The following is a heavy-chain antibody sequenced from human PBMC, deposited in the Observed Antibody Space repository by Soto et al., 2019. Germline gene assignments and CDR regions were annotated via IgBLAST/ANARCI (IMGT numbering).Heavy chain of an antibody. CDR3: ASGKLGSDAFDI. J-gene: IGHJ3*02. V-gene: IGHV4-31*03. CDR2: IYYSGST. Sequence: SETLSLTCTVSGGSISSGGYYWSWIRQHPGKGLEWIGYIYYSGSTYYNPSLKGRVTISVDTSKNQFSLKLSSVTAADTAVYYCASGKLGSDAFDIWGQGTMVTVSS. CDR1: GGSISSGGYY. D-gene: IGHD7-27*01.